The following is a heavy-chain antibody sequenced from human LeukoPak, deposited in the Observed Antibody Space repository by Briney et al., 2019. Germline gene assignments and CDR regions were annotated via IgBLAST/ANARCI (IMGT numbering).Heavy chain of an antibody. CDR2: ISSSGNTI. V-gene: IGHV3-11*04. J-gene: IGHJ6*03. Sequence: GGSLRLSCAVSGFTFSDYYMSWIRQAPGKGLEWVSYISSSGNTIYYADSMKGRFTISRDNAKSSLYLQVHTLRAEDTAVYFCARVGSYGSHYILGNNYYYMDVWGKGDAVTVSS. CDR1: GFTFSDYY. CDR3: ARVGSYGSHYILGNNYYYMDV. D-gene: IGHD3-10*01.